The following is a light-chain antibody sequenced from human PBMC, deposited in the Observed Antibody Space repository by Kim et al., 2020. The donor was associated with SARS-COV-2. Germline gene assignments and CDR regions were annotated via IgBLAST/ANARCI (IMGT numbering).Light chain of an antibody. CDR3: NSRDSSGNHWV. CDR1: SLRSYY. V-gene: IGLV3-19*01. J-gene: IGLJ3*02. CDR2: GKN. Sequence: ALGHTVRITCQGDSLRSYYASWYQQKPGQAPVLFIYGKNNRPSGIPDRFSGSSSGNTASLTITGAQAEDEADYYCNSRDSSGNHWVFGGGTQLTVL.